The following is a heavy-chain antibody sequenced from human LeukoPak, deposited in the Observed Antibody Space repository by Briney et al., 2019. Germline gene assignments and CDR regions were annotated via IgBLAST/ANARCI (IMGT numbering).Heavy chain of an antibody. J-gene: IGHJ4*02. V-gene: IGHV1-18*01. CDR2: ISAYNGNT. CDR1: GYTFTSYG. CDR3: TRMSPYCSSTSCPSIDY. Sequence: ASVKVSCKASGYTFTSYGISWVRQAPGQGLEWVGWISAYNGNTNYAQKLQGRVTMTTDTSTSTAYMELRSLRSDDTAVYYCTRMSPYCSSTSCPSIDYWGQGTLVTVSS. D-gene: IGHD2-2*01.